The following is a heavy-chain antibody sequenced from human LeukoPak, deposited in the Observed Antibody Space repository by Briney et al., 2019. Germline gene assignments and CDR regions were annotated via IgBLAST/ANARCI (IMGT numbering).Heavy chain of an antibody. D-gene: IGHD2-15*01. V-gene: IGHV3-7*01. CDR1: GFSFSAYW. Sequence: GGSLRLSCAASGFSFSAYWMMWVRQAPGTGLEWVANINPAGSETYYVDPVKGRFSISRDNAKNLVYLQMNSLRAEDTAVYHCARFGYVAAVDVWGQGTPVTVSS. J-gene: IGHJ4*02. CDR2: INPAGSET. CDR3: ARFGYVAAVDV.